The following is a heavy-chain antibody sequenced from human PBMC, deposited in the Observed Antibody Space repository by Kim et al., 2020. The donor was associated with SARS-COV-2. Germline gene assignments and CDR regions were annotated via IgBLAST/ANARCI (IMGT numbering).Heavy chain of an antibody. J-gene: IGHJ4*02. CDR2: ISGTGNYI. V-gene: IGHV3-21*01. Sequence: GGSLRLSCVASGFTFSSNNITWVRQAPGKGLEWVSSISGTGNYIYYADSVKGRFTVSRDNGKNSMYLQMNSLRAEDTAVYYCARARWTPYYYFDYGGQGSLVTVSS. D-gene: IGHD2-15*01. CDR3: ARARWTPYYYFDY. CDR1: GFTFSSNN.